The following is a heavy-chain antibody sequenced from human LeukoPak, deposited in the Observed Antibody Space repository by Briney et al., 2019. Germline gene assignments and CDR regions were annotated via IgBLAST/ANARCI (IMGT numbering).Heavy chain of an antibody. D-gene: IGHD5-18*01. V-gene: IGHV4-31*03. CDR2: IYYSGST. CDR1: GGSISSGGYY. CDR3: ARENTAMVTVDY. Sequence: SQTLSLTCTVSGGSISSGGYYWSSIRQHPGKGLEWIGYIYYSGSTYYNPSLKSRVTISVDTSKNQFSLKLSSVTAADTAVYYCARENTAMVTVDYWGQGTLVTVSS. J-gene: IGHJ4*02.